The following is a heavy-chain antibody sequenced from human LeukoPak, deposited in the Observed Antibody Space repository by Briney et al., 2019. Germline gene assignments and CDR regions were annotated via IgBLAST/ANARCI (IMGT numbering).Heavy chain of an antibody. CDR2: IYHSGST. CDR1: GYSISSGYY. D-gene: IGHD3-22*01. CDR3: ASQGYYDSSGYPNWFDP. J-gene: IGHJ5*02. V-gene: IGHV4-38-2*02. Sequence: SETLSLTCTVSGYSISSGYYWGWIRQPPGKGLEWIGSIYHSGSTYYNPSLKSRVTISVDTSKNQFSLKLSSVTAADTAVYYCASQGYYDSSGYPNWFDPWGQGTLVTVSS.